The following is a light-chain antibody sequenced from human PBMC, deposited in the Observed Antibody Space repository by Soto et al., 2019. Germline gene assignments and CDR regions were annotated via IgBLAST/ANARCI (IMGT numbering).Light chain of an antibody. CDR2: GAS. Sequence: DIQLTQSPSTLSASVGDRVTITCRASQSISYWLAWYQQKPGKAPKLLIYGASTLETGVPSTFSGSGSGTEFTLTIRSLQPDDFATYYCQQYSSYSTFGQGTKVEIK. J-gene: IGKJ1*01. V-gene: IGKV1-5*01. CDR1: QSISYW. CDR3: QQYSSYST.